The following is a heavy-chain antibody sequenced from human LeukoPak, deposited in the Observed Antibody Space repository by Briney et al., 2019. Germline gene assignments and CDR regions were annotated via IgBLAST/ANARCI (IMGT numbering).Heavy chain of an antibody. J-gene: IGHJ6*03. CDR1: GGTFSSYA. CDR3: ARQGAEVPAAIGYYYYMDV. CDR2: IIPIFGTA. D-gene: IGHD2-2*01. Sequence: SVKVSCKASGGTFSSYAISWVRQAPGQGLEWMGGIIPIFGTANYAQKFQGRVTITTDESTSTAYMELSSLRSEDTAVYYCARQGAEVPAAIGYYYYMDVWGKGTTVTVSS. V-gene: IGHV1-69*05.